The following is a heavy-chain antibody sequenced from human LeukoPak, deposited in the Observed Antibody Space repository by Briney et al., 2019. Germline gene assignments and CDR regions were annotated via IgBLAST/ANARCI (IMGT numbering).Heavy chain of an antibody. V-gene: IGHV3-74*01. CDR3: ARLQGITPQPMTEGFDI. Sequence: GGSLRLSCAASGFSFSSSWMLWVRQTPGKGLVWLSRISPDGSSTSYADSVKGRFTGSRDIARNTLSLQMNSLRAEDSAVYYCARLQGITPQPMTEGFDIWGQGTMVTVSS. J-gene: IGHJ3*02. CDR1: GFSFSSSW. D-gene: IGHD3-16*01. CDR2: ISPDGSST.